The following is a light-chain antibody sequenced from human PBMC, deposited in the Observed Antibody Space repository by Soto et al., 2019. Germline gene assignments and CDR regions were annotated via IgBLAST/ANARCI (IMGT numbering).Light chain of an antibody. CDR1: QSVSTS. J-gene: IGKJ4*01. CDR2: DVS. V-gene: IGKV3-11*01. CDR3: QERSNLPRLT. Sequence: EIVLTQSPATLSLSPGERATLPCRASQSVSTSLAWYQQRPGQAPRLLIYDVSNRAAGVPARFSGSGSGTDFTLTISNLETEDFAIYYCQERSNLPRLTFGVGTTVEIK.